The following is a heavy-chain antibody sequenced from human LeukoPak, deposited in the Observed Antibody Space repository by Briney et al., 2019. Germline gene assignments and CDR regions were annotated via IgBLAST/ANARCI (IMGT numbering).Heavy chain of an antibody. CDR2: INAGNGNT. Sequence: ASVKVSCKASGYTFTSYAMHWVRQAPGQRLEWMGWINAGNGNTKYSQRFQGRVTITRDTSASTAYMELSSLRSEDTAVYYCATRPGIAVAGFDFWGQGTLVTVSS. V-gene: IGHV1-3*01. CDR1: GYTFTSYA. D-gene: IGHD6-19*01. CDR3: ATRPGIAVAGFDF. J-gene: IGHJ4*02.